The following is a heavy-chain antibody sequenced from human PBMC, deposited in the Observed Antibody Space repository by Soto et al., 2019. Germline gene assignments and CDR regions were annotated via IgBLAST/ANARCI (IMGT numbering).Heavy chain of an antibody. V-gene: IGHV3-33*01. Sequence: GGSLRLSCAASGFTFRNFGMHWVRQAPGKGLEWVAVIWHDGKEKYYSDSAEGRFTISRDNSKNALHLEMNSLRVEDTAVYYFARDFHIVATCGMYVWGLGTTLTISS. CDR2: IWHDGKEK. J-gene: IGHJ6*02. CDR3: ARDFHIVATCGMYV. D-gene: IGHD5-12*01. CDR1: GFTFRNFG.